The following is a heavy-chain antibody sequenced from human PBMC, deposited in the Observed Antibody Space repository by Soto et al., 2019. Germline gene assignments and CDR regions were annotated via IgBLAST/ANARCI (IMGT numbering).Heavy chain of an antibody. Sequence: QVQLVQSGAEVKKPGSSVKVSCKASGGTFSSYAISWVRQAPGQGLEWMGGIIPIFGTANYAQKFQGRVTITADESTSTAYMELRSLRSEDTAVYYCARETMIVVVTSPNAFDTWGQGTMVTVSS. D-gene: IGHD3-22*01. CDR1: GGTFSSYA. CDR3: ARETMIVVVTSPNAFDT. CDR2: IIPIFGTA. J-gene: IGHJ3*02. V-gene: IGHV1-69*12.